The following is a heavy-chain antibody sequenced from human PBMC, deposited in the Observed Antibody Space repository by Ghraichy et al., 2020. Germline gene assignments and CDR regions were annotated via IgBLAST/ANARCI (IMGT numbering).Heavy chain of an antibody. Sequence: SETLSLTCAVFGVSFSDYYWSWIRQLPGKGLEWIGEISHSGGPTYNPSLTSRVSMSVDTSKNQFSLSLRNVTAADTAVYYCAGEPTQSWGPGTLVTVS. J-gene: IGHJ5*02. CDR1: GVSFSDYY. CDR2: ISHSGGP. D-gene: IGHD1-14*01. V-gene: IGHV4-34*01. CDR3: AGEPTQS.